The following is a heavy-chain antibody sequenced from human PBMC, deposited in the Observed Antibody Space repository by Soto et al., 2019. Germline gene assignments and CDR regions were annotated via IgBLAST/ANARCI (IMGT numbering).Heavy chain of an antibody. CDR1: GGTFSSYT. V-gene: IGHV1-69*02. Sequence: QVQLVQSGAEVKKPGSSVKVSCKASGGTFSSYTISWVRQAPGQGLEWMGRIIPILGIANYAQKFQGRVTITADKSTSTAYMELSSLRSEDTAVYYCAVYSSRWNDFDIWGQGTMVTVSS. CDR2: IIPILGIA. CDR3: AVYSSRWNDFDI. D-gene: IGHD6-13*01. J-gene: IGHJ3*02.